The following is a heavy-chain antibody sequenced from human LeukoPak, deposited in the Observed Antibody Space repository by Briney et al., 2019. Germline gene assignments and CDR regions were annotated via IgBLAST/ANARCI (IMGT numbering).Heavy chain of an antibody. D-gene: IGHD3-10*02. CDR1: GGTFSSYA. CDR3: VMSTIDY. CDR2: ISGSGGST. Sequence: GASVKVSCKASGGTFSSYAMSWVRQAPGKGLEWVSAISGSGGSTYYADSVKGRFTISRDNSKNTLYLQMNSLRAEDTAVYYCVMSTIDYWGQGTLVTVSS. J-gene: IGHJ4*02. V-gene: IGHV3-23*01.